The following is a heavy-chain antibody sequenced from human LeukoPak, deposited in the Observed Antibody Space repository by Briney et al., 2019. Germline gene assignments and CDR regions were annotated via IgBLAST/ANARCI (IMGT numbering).Heavy chain of an antibody. CDR1: GFTFGDYA. CDR3: TRKVTYYDFWSGYYREYYFDY. D-gene: IGHD3-3*01. J-gene: IGHJ4*02. V-gene: IGHV3-49*04. Sequence: GRSLRLSCTASGFTFGDYAMSWVRQAPGKGLEWVGFIRSKAYGGTTEYAASVKGRFTISRDDSKSIAYLQMNSLKTEDTAVYYCTRKVTYYDFWSGYYREYYFDYWGQGTLVTVSS. CDR2: IRSKAYGGTT.